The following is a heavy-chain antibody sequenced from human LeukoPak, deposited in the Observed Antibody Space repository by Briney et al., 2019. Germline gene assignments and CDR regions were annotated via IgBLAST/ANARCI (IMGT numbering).Heavy chain of an antibody. D-gene: IGHD2-8*01. J-gene: IGHJ4*02. Sequence: GASVKVSCKASGYTFPTSGISWVRQAPEQGLEWMGWISVYNHNTNYAQKFQGRVTVTTDTSTRTAYMELRSLRSDDTAVYYCARTNLDCKNGVCYDYWGQGTLVTVSS. V-gene: IGHV1-18*01. CDR1: GYTFPTSG. CDR3: ARTNLDCKNGVCYDY. CDR2: ISVYNHNT.